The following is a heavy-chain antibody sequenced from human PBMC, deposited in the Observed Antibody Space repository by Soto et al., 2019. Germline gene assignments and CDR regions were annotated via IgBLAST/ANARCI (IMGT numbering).Heavy chain of an antibody. Sequence: SETLSLTCAVSGGSISGSSYYWSWIRQPPGKGLEWIGYIYYSGSTNYNPSLKSRVTISVYTSKNTFSLKLSSVTAADTAVYYCAGAPFPLYGDYEHWFDPWGQGTRVTVSS. D-gene: IGHD4-17*01. CDR3: AGAPFPLYGDYEHWFDP. CDR2: IYYSGST. J-gene: IGHJ5*02. V-gene: IGHV4-61*01. CDR1: GGSISGSSYY.